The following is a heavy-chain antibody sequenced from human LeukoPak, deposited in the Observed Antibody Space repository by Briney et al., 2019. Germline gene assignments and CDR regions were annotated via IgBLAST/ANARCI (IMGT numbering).Heavy chain of an antibody. D-gene: IGHD6-13*01. V-gene: IGHV4-59*08. J-gene: IGHJ4*02. CDR3: ARLSSGSSSWYDIDY. CDR2: IYYSGST. Sequence: SSETLSLTCTVSGGSISSFYWSWIRQPPGKGLEWIGYIYYSGSTNYNPSLKSRVTISVDTSKNQFSLRLNSVTAADTAVYYCARLSSGSSSWYDIDYWGQGTLVTVSS. CDR1: GGSISSFY.